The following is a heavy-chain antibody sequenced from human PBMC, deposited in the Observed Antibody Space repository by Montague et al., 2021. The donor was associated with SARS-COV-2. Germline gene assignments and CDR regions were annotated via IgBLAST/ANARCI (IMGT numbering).Heavy chain of an antibody. CDR2: ISSSSSYI. J-gene: IGHJ4*02. V-gene: IGHV3-11*06. D-gene: IGHD3-10*01. Sequence: SLRLSCAASGFIFSDYYMTWIRQAPGKGLEWVSSISSSSSYIYYADSVKGRFTISRDNAKNSLYLQMNSLRAEDTAVYYCARALWFGEKCFDYWGQGTLVTVSS. CDR1: GFIFSDYY. CDR3: ARALWFGEKCFDY.